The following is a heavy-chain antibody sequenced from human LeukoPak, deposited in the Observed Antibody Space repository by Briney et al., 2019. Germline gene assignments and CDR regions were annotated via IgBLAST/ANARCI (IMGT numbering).Heavy chain of an antibody. V-gene: IGHV4-39*07. J-gene: IGHJ3*02. D-gene: IGHD1-26*01. CDR1: GGSISSSSYY. CDR3: ARGGSGSYWGGDAFDI. CDR2: IYYSGST. Sequence: SETLSLTCTVSGGSISSSSYYWGWIRQPPGKGLEWIGSIYYSGSTYYNPSLKSRVTISVDTSKNQFSLKVSSVPAADTAVYYCARGGSGSYWGGDAFDIWGQGTMVTVSS.